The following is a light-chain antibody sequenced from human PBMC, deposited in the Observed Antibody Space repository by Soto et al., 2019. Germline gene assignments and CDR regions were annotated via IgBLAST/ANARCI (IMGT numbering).Light chain of an antibody. Sequence: DIQMIQSPSTLSASVGDRVTITCRASQSVGTWLAWYQLKPGKAPNVLIYKASSLQSGVPSRFSGSGSGTEFTLTISSLQPDDFATYFCHQYDNYSTFGGGTKVDIK. CDR3: HQYDNYST. V-gene: IGKV1-5*03. CDR2: KAS. CDR1: QSVGTW. J-gene: IGKJ4*01.